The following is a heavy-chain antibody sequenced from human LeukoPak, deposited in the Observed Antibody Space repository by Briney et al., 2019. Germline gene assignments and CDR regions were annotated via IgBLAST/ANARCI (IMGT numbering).Heavy chain of an antibody. CDR1: GYTFTSYA. Sequence: GASVKVSCKASGYTFTSYALSWVRQAPGQGLEWMGWINAYNGNANYAQILQGRVTMTTDTSTSTAYMELRSLRSDDTAVYYCARDYTSAEWLGFAFDVWGQGTMISVSS. CDR2: INAYNGNA. D-gene: IGHD6-19*01. CDR3: ARDYTSAEWLGFAFDV. J-gene: IGHJ3*01. V-gene: IGHV1-18*01.